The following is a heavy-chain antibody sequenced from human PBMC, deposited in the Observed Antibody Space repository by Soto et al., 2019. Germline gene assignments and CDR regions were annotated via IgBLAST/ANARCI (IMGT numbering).Heavy chain of an antibody. D-gene: IGHD6-13*01. V-gene: IGHV3-23*01. CDR1: GFTFSDHH. CDR3: AKDGLSDSPSAIDY. Sequence: GGSLRLSCAASGFTFSDHHMTWVRQAPGMRLESVAGIGGSGRNTYYADSVKGRFTISRDNSKNTLFLQMNSLRDEDTAIYYCAKDGLSDSPSAIDYWGQGTRVTVSS. CDR2: IGGSGRNT. J-gene: IGHJ4*02.